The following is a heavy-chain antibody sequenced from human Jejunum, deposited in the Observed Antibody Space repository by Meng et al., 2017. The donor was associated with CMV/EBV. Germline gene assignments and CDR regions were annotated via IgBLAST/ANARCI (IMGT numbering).Heavy chain of an antibody. Sequence: GVTVGSYATRWVRQAPGKGLEWVAAISGSGGRTYYADSVKGRFTISRDNSKNTLYLQMNSLRAEDTAVYYCAKLGIAAAGTVDYWGQGTLVTVSS. CDR1: GVTVGSYA. D-gene: IGHD6-13*01. J-gene: IGHJ4*02. CDR3: AKLGIAAAGTVDY. V-gene: IGHV3-23*01. CDR2: ISGSGGRT.